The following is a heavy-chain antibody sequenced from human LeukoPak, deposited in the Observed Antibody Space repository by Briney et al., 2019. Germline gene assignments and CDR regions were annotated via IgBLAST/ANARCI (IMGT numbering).Heavy chain of an antibody. Sequence: ASVKVSCKASGGTFSSYAISWVRQAPGQGLEWMGWINPNSGGTNYAQKFQGRVTMTRDTSISTAYMELSRLRSDDTAVYYCARGVSSGWTTGTFDYWGQGTLVTVSS. V-gene: IGHV1-2*02. D-gene: IGHD6-19*01. CDR2: INPNSGGT. J-gene: IGHJ4*02. CDR1: GGTFSSYA. CDR3: ARGVSSGWTTGTFDY.